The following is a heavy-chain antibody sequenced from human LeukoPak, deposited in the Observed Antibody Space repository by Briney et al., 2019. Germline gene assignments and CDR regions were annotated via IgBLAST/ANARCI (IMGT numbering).Heavy chain of an antibody. CDR2: ISYDGSNK. Sequence: GGSLRLSCAASGFTFSSYGMHWVRQAPGKGLEWVAVISYDGSNKYYAGSVKGRFTISRDNSKNTLYLQMNSLRAEDTAVYYCAKSSYSLSMDYWGQGTLVTVS. J-gene: IGHJ4*02. CDR3: AKSSYSLSMDY. CDR1: GFTFSSYG. V-gene: IGHV3-30*18. D-gene: IGHD1-26*01.